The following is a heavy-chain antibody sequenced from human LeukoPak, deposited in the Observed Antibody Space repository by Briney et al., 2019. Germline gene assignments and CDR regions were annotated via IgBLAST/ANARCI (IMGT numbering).Heavy chain of an antibody. V-gene: IGHV3-23*05. Sequence: GGSLRLSCAASGFTFSNYVMGWVRQDPGKGLQWVSIINGSGSFTSYADSVKGRLAISRDNSKNTLYLQMNSLRAEDTAVYYCARTSKYCSGGSCYRYGMDVWGQGTTVTVSS. CDR3: ARTSKYCSGGSCYRYGMDV. D-gene: IGHD2-15*01. J-gene: IGHJ6*02. CDR2: INGSGSFT. CDR1: GFTFSNYV.